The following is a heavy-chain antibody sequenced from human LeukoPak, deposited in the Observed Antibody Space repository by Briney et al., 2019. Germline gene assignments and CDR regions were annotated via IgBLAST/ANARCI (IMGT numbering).Heavy chain of an antibody. Sequence: GGSLRLSCGASGFSFSSYGMHWVRQAPGKGLEWVAVIWYDGSNKYYAASVKGRFTISRDNSENTLYLQMNSLRGEDTAVYYCARGTNWNYFDHWGQGTPVTVSS. CDR2: IWYDGSNK. D-gene: IGHD1-20*01. CDR3: ARGTNWNYFDH. CDR1: GFSFSSYG. J-gene: IGHJ4*02. V-gene: IGHV3-33*01.